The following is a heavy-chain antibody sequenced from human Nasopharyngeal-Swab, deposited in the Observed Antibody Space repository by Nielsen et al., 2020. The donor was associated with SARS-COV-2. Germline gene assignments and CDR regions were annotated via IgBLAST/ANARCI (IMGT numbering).Heavy chain of an antibody. CDR1: GFTFSSYS. V-gene: IGHV3-48*02. CDR3: GRGKGDYYYYYGMDV. CDR2: ISSSSTI. D-gene: IGHD3-16*01. Sequence: GESLKISCAASGFTFSSYSMNWVRQAPGKGLEWVSHISSSSTIYYADSVKGRFTISRDNAKNSLYLQMNSLRDEDTAVYYCGRGKGDYYYYYGMDVWGQGTTVTVSS. J-gene: IGHJ6*02.